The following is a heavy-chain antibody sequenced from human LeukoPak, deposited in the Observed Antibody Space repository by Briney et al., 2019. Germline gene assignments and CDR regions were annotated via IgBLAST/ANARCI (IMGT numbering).Heavy chain of an antibody. D-gene: IGHD3-16*02. CDR3: AKESLRLGELSSNNAFDI. V-gene: IGHV3-23*01. CDR1: GFTVSSNY. J-gene: IGHJ3*02. Sequence: GGSLRLSCAASGFTVSSNYMSWVRQAPGKGLEWVSAISGSGGSTYYADSVKGRFTISRDNSKNTLYLQMNSLRAEDTAVYYCAKESLRLGELSSNNAFDIWGQGTMVTVSS. CDR2: ISGSGGST.